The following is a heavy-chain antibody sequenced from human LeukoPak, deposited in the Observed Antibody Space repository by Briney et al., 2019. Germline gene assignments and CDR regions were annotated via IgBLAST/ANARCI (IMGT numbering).Heavy chain of an antibody. V-gene: IGHV3-23*01. D-gene: IGHD3-10*01. Sequence: GGSLRLSCAASGFTFSSYAMSWVRQGPGKGLEWVSRIGLDERSTNYTDSVKGRFTISRDNSKNTLYLQMNSLRAEDTAVYYCEGLWFGESWWGQGTLVTVSS. CDR1: GFTFSSYA. CDR2: IGLDERST. CDR3: EGLWFGESW. J-gene: IGHJ4*02.